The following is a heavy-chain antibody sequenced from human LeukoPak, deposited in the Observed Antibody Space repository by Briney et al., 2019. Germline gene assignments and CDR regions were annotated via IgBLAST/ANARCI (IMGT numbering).Heavy chain of an antibody. V-gene: IGHV1-2*02. CDR2: INPNSGGT. Sequence: ASVKVSCKASGYTFTGYYMHWVRQAPGQGLEWMGWINPNSGGTNYAQKFQGRVTMTRDTSISTAYMELSRLRSDDTAVYYCARLDITMVRGVIISDYYYGMDVWGQGTTVTVSS. D-gene: IGHD3-10*01. CDR3: ARLDITMVRGVIISDYYYGMDV. J-gene: IGHJ6*02. CDR1: GYTFTGYY.